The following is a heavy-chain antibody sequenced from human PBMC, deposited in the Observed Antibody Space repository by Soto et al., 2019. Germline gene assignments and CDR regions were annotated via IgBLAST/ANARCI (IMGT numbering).Heavy chain of an antibody. D-gene: IGHD1-26*01. Sequence: GASLKVSCRPSGGPLTASFLDWGGQAPGQGLGWMGGIIRMFGTPKYAQKFQHRVNISADVTTGTAYMELTRLRFDDTAVYYCAGGRDQPPVGLYFESWGEGTRVTVSS. V-gene: IGHV1-69*01. CDR3: AGGRDQPPVGLYFES. CDR1: GGPLTASF. J-gene: IGHJ4*02. CDR2: IIRMFGTP.